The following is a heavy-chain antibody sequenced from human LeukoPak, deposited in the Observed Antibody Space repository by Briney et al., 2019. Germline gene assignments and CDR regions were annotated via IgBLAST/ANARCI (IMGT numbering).Heavy chain of an antibody. V-gene: IGHV4-39*01. CDR1: VDSINSSDYY. Sequence: SETLSLTCTVSVDSINSSDYYWAWIRQPPGEGLEWIGTIYYSGSTYYKSSLKSRLTISVDSSKNQFSLKMISVTAADTGVYYCARHGNWDPFDYWGQGALVTVSS. CDR2: IYYSGST. D-gene: IGHD7-27*01. CDR3: ARHGNWDPFDY. J-gene: IGHJ4*02.